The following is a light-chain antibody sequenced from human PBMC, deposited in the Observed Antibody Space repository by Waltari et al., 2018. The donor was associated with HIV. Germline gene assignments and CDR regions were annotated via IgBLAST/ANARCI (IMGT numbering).Light chain of an antibody. V-gene: IGKV1-NL1*01. CDR3: QQYFSTPYT. CDR1: QGISNS. Sequence: DIQMTQSPSSLSASVGDRVTITCRATQGISNSLAWYQQKPGKAPNLLLYGASRLESGVPSRFSGSGAGTDYTLTISSLQPEDFATYYCQQYFSTPYTFGQGTKLEIK. CDR2: GAS. J-gene: IGKJ2*01.